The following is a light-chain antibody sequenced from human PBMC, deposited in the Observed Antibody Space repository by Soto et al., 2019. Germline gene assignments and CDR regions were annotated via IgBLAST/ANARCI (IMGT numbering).Light chain of an antibody. J-gene: IGKJ4*01. Sequence: EIVLTQSPGTLSLSPGERATLSCRASQSVSSSYLAWYQQKPGQAPRLLIYGASSRATGIPDRFSGSGSGTDFTLTISSLQSEDFAVYYCQQYNFWPLTFGGGTKV. CDR1: QSVSSSY. CDR2: GAS. CDR3: QQYNFWPLT. V-gene: IGKV3-20*01.